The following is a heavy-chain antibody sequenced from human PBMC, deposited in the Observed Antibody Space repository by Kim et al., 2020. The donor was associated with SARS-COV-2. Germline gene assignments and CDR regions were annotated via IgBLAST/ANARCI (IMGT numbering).Heavy chain of an antibody. CDR2: IYYSGST. V-gene: IGHV4-39*01. D-gene: IGHD3-3*01. J-gene: IGHJ1*01. CDR1: GGSISSSSYY. Sequence: SETLSLTCTVSGGSISSSSYYWGWIRQPPGKGLEWIGSIYYSGSTYYNPSLKSRVTISVDTSKNQFSLKLRSVTAADTAVYYCARIMRDSDFWCGSDHWG. CDR3: ARIMRDSDFWCGSDH.